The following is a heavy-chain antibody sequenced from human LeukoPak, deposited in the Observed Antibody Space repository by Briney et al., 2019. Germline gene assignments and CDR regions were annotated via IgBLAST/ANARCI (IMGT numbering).Heavy chain of an antibody. CDR1: GCSISSGRYY. V-gene: IGHV4-61*09. J-gene: IGHJ6*02. CDR3: ASGYCGSISCHPPYYGIDV. D-gene: IGHD2-2*01. Sequence: SQTLSLTCSVYGCSISSGRYYWSCMRQPAGKGLEWIGHIYTSGSTNYYPSLKSRVTIAVNTSKNQCLLKLSSVNAAVKAGEYRASGYCGSISCHPPYYGIDVWGQGTTVTVSS. CDR2: IYTSGST.